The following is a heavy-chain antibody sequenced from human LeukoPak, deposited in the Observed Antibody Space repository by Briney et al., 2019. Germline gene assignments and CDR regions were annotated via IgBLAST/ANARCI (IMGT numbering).Heavy chain of an antibody. D-gene: IGHD2-2*01. CDR1: GYTFTGYY. J-gene: IGHJ6*02. CDR2: INPDTGAT. Sequence: VASVKVSCKASGYTFTGYYMHWVRQAPGQGLEWMGWINPDTGATDTAQKFQGRVTMTRDTSISAAYMELSRLRSDDTAVYYCTRDHCSYINCYEDYYYGMDVWGQGTTVTVSS. CDR3: TRDHCSYINCYEDYYYGMDV. V-gene: IGHV1-2*02.